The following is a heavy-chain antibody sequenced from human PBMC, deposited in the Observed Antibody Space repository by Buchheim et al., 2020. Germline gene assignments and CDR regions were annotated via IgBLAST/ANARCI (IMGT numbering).Heavy chain of an antibody. CDR1: GFTFSSYA. V-gene: IGHV3-30*04. CDR3: ARGGYQLLVDYYYYGMDV. Sequence: QVQLVESGGGVVQPGRSLRLSCAASGFTFSSYAMHWVRQAPGKGLEWVAVISYDGSNKYYADSVKGRFTISRDNSKNTLYLPMNSLRAEDTAVYYCARGGYQLLVDYYYYGMDVWGQGTT. J-gene: IGHJ6*02. CDR2: ISYDGSNK. D-gene: IGHD2-2*01.